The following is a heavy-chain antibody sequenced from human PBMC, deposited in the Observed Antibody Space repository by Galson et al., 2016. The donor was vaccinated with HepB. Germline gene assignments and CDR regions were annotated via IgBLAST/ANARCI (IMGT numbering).Heavy chain of an antibody. CDR3: ARELTTSSTGWYDFAF. CDR1: GYIFSHYY. CDR2: INPNSGGA. Sequence: SVKVSCKASGYIFSHYYIHWVRQAPGQGLEYLGWINPNSGGADYAQTFQGRVTMTLDTPFTTASLVLGSLKPDDTALYYCARELTTSSTGWYDFAFWGQGTLITVSS. J-gene: IGHJ4*02. V-gene: IGHV1-2*02. D-gene: IGHD6-19*01.